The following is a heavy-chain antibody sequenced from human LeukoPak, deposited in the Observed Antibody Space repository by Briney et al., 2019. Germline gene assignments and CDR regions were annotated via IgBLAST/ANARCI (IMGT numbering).Heavy chain of an antibody. V-gene: IGHV3-30*04. Sequence: PGRSLTLSCAASGFTFSSYAMHWVRQAPGKGLEWVAVISYDGSNKFYADSVKGRFTISRDNSKNTLYLQMNSLRVEDTAIYYCAKVTYGSGTYGAFDSWGQGTLVTVSS. CDR1: GFTFSSYA. D-gene: IGHD3-10*01. CDR2: ISYDGSNK. CDR3: AKVTYGSGTYGAFDS. J-gene: IGHJ4*02.